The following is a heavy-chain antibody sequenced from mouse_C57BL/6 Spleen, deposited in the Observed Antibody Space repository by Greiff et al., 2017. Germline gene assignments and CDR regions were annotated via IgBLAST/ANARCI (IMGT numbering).Heavy chain of an antibody. J-gene: IGHJ4*01. V-gene: IGHV1-81*01. D-gene: IGHD1-1*01. CDR3: ARINYYGSSSYAMDY. CDR2: IYPRSGNT. CDR1: GYTFTSYG. Sequence: VKLMESGAELARPGASVKLSCKASGYTFTSYGISWVKQRTGQGLEWIGEIYPRSGNTYYNEKFKGKATLTADKSSSTAYMELRSLTSEDSAVYFCARINYYGSSSYAMDYWGQGTSVTVSS.